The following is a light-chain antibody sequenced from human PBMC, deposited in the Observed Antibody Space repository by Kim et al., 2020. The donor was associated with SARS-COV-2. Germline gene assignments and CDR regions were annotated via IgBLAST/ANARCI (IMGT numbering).Light chain of an antibody. V-gene: IGLV3-25*03. Sequence: SPGQTARISCSGDALPKQYAYWYQQKPGQAPVLVIYKDTERPTGIPERFSGSSSGTTVTLTISRVQAEDEADYYCQSADSSGTHVVFGGGTQLTVL. CDR2: KDT. CDR3: QSADSSGTHVV. J-gene: IGLJ2*01. CDR1: ALPKQY.